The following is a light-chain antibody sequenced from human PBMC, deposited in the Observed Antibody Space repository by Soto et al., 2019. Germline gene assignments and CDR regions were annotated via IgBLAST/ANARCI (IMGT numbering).Light chain of an antibody. J-gene: IGKJ5*01. CDR2: DAS. CDR3: QQRYAWPPIT. CDR1: RSVRSY. Sequence: EIVLTQSPATLSLSPGERPTLSCRASRSVRSYLAWYQQKPGQAPRLLIYDASNRAAGIPARFSGSGSETDFTLTISNLEPEDFAVYYCQQRYAWPPITFGQGTRLEIK. V-gene: IGKV3-11*01.